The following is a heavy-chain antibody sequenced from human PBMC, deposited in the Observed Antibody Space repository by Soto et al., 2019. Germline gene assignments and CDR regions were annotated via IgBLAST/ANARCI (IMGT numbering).Heavy chain of an antibody. V-gene: IGHV4-34*01. CDR1: GGPFGVYY. Sequence: PSETLSPTGVVYGGPFGVYYWGWIRRPPGKGLGWIGEINHSSSTNYNPSLKSRVTISVDTSKNQFSLKLSSVTAADTAVYYCARQAPRDSLKTRNFGYYYYMDVWGKGTKVTVSS. CDR3: ARQAPRDSLKTRNFGYYYYMDV. J-gene: IGHJ6*03. CDR2: INHSSST. D-gene: IGHD1-7*01.